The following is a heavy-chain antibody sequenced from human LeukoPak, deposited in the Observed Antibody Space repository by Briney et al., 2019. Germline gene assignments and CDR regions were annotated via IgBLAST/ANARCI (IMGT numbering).Heavy chain of an antibody. V-gene: IGHV3-23*01. D-gene: IGHD2-2*01. J-gene: IGHJ6*02. CDR3: AKDQEPASLYYGMDV. Sequence: GGSLTLSCAASGFTFSSYAMSWLRQAPGKGLEWVSDISGSGGSTYYADSVKARFTISRDNSKNTLYLQMNSLRAEDTAVYYCAKDQEPASLYYGMDVWGQGTTVTVSS. CDR1: GFTFSSYA. CDR2: ISGSGGST.